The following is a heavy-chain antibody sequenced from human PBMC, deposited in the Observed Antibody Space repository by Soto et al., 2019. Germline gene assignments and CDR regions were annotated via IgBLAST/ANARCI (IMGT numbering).Heavy chain of an antibody. J-gene: IGHJ2*01. V-gene: IGHV3-23*01. CDR2: ITGSGSTA. D-gene: IGHD4-17*01. CDR1: GFTFSSYA. Sequence: EVHLLESGGDLVQPGESLRLSCAVSGFTFSSYAMSWVRQAPGKVLEWVSAITGSGSTADDAGSVKGRFAISRDNSKNTLYLQLNSLRAEDTSIYYCAQDYGDPNYWYFDLWGRGPLVTVSS. CDR3: AQDYGDPNYWYFDL.